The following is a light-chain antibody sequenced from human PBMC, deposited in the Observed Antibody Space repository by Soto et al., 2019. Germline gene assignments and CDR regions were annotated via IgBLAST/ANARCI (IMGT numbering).Light chain of an antibody. J-gene: IGKJ4*01. CDR1: QDIRNY. CDR3: QHYDSLPLT. V-gene: IGKV1-33*01. Sequence: DIQMTQSPSSLSASVGDRVSITCQASQDIRNYLNWYQQKPGKAPKLLIYDASNLETGVPSRFSGRASGTDFTFTISSLQPEDIATYYCQHYDSLPLTFGGGTKVEIK. CDR2: DAS.